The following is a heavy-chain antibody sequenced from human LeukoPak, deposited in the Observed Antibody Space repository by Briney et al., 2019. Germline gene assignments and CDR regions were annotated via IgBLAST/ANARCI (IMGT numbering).Heavy chain of an antibody. CDR1: GFTFSSYW. CDR3: AAGIAVAGPENH. J-gene: IGHJ5*02. D-gene: IGHD6-19*01. Sequence: PGGSLRLSCAASGFTFSSYWMHWVRQAPGKGLVWVSRINSDGSSTSYADSVKGRFTISRDNSKNTLYLQMNSLRAEDTAMYYCAAGIAVAGPENHWGQGTLVTVSS. V-gene: IGHV3-74*01. CDR2: INSDGSST.